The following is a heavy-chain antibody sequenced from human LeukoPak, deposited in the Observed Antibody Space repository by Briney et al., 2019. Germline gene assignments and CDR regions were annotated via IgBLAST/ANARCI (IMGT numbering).Heavy chain of an antibody. CDR2: IYTSGST. V-gene: IGHV4-4*07. CDR3: ARGTYYGDYVVYYFDY. D-gene: IGHD4-17*01. Sequence: SETLSLTCTVSGGSINSFFWSWIRQPAGKGLEWLGRIYTSGSTNYNPSLKSRVTISVDTSKNQFSLKLSSVTAADTAVYYCARGTYYGDYVVYYFDYWGQGTLVTVSS. CDR1: GGSINSFF. J-gene: IGHJ4*02.